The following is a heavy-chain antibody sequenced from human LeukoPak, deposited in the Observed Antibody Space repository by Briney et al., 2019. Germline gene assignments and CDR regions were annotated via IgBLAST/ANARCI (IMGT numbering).Heavy chain of an antibody. CDR3: ARSIAVAGALRGAFDI. V-gene: IGHV5-51*01. D-gene: IGHD6-19*01. CDR2: IYPGDSDT. Sequence: GESLKISCKGSGYSFTSYWIGWGRQMPGKGLEWMGIIYPGDSDTRYSPSFQGQVTISADKSISTAYLQWSSLKASDTAMYYCARSIAVAGALRGAFDIWGQGTMVTVSS. J-gene: IGHJ3*02. CDR1: GYSFTSYW.